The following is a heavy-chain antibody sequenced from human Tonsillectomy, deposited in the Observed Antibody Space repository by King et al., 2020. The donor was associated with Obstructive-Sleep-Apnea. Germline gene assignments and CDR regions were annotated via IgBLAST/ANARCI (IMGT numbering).Heavy chain of an antibody. V-gene: IGHV3-53*04. CDR3: AGVGHYYGSGSYEPYFDY. D-gene: IGHD3-10*01. CDR1: GFSVSSNY. J-gene: IGHJ4*02. CDR2: IYTSGST. Sequence: DVQLVESGGGLVQPGGSLRLSCAASGFSVSSNYLSWVRQAPGKGLEWVSVIYTSGSTYYADSVKGRITISRHNSKNTLYLQMNSLRPEDTAVYYCAGVGHYYGSGSYEPYFDYWGQGTLVTVSS.